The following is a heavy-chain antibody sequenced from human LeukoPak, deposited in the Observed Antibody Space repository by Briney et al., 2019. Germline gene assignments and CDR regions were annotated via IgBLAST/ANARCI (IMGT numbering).Heavy chain of an antibody. V-gene: IGHV1-69*13. CDR2: IIPIFGTA. CDR3: AIPQDIVVVPAAIRPGRGYYYYYMDV. D-gene: IGHD2-2*02. Sequence: SVKVSCXASGGTFSSYAISWVRQAPGQGLEWMGGIIPIFGTANYAQKFQGRVTITADESTSTAYMELSSLRSEDTAVYYCAIPQDIVVVPAAIRPGRGYYYYYMDVWGNGTTVTVSS. J-gene: IGHJ6*03. CDR1: GGTFSSYA.